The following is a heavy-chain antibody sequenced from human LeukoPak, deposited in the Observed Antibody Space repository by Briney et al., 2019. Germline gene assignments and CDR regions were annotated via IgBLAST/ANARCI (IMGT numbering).Heavy chain of an antibody. CDR1: GGSISSYY. CDR2: IYTSGST. V-gene: IGHV4-4*07. D-gene: IGHD6-6*01. CDR3: ARESGRGLSSRGNWFDP. J-gene: IGHJ5*02. Sequence: PSETLSLTCTVSGGSISSYYWSWIRQPAGKGLEWIGRIYTSGSTNYNPSLKSRVTMSVDTSKNQFSLKLSSVTAADTAVYYCARESGRGLSSRGNWFDPWGQGTLVTVSS.